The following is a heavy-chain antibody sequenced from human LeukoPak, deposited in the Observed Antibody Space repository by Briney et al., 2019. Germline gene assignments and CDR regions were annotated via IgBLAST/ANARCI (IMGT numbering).Heavy chain of an antibody. CDR3: AKVRRDGYNSYYYYYMDV. CDR2: ISGSGGST. V-gene: IGHV3-23*01. D-gene: IGHD5-24*01. J-gene: IGHJ6*03. CDR1: GFTFSSYA. Sequence: GGSLRLSCAASGFTFSSYAMSWVRQAPGKGLERVSAISGSGGSTYYADSVKGRFTISRDNSKNTLYLQMNSLRAEDTAVYYCAKVRRDGYNSYYYYYMDVWGKGTTVTVSS.